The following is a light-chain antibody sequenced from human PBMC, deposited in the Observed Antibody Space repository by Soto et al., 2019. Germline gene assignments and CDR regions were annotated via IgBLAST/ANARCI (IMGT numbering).Light chain of an antibody. V-gene: IGLV2-14*01. CDR1: STDVGAYNY. J-gene: IGLJ1*01. CDR2: QVS. Sequence: QSVLTQPASVSGSPGQTITISCTGTSTDVGAYNYVSWFQQHPGKAPTLTISQVSNRPSGVSNRFSGSKSGNPASLTISGLQAEDEAGYFCFSFTTDWTHVFGARTKVTVL. CDR3: FSFTTDWTHV.